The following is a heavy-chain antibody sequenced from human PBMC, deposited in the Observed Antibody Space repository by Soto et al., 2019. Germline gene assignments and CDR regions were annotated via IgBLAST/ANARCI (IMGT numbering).Heavy chain of an antibody. D-gene: IGHD5-18*01. J-gene: IGHJ4*02. Sequence: EVQLLESGGGLVQPGGSLRLSCAASGFTFSSYAMSWVRQAPGKGLEWVSAISGSGGSTYYADSVKGRFTISRDNSKNTLYLQMNSLRAEDTAVYYCAKDLPTLSSHTDYFDYWGQGTLVTVSS. V-gene: IGHV3-23*01. CDR1: GFTFSSYA. CDR2: ISGSGGST. CDR3: AKDLPTLSSHTDYFDY.